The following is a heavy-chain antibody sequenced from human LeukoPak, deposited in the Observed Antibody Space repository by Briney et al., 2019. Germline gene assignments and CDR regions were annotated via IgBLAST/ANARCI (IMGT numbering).Heavy chain of an antibody. CDR3: ARRRLEWLLDYFGY. D-gene: IGHD3-3*01. CDR2: IYYSGST. Sequence: SETLSLTCTVSGGSISSYYWSWIQQPPGKGLEWIGYIYYSGSTNYNPSLKSRVTISVDTSKNQFSLKLSSVTAADTAVYYCARRRLEWLLDYFGYWGQGTLVTVSS. CDR1: GGSISSYY. J-gene: IGHJ4*02. V-gene: IGHV4-59*01.